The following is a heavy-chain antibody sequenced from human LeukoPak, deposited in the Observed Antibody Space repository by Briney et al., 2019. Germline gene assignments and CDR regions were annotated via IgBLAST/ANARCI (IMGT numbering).Heavy chain of an antibody. D-gene: IGHD3-10*01. CDR1: GFTFNSYA. Sequence: GGSLRLSCAASGFTFNSYAMYWVRQAPGKGLEWVSLISYDGSVSFYADSVKGRFTVSRDNSNGTLFLQMNSLRPADTAVYYCARANTGYYYGSGRGMDVWGQGTTVTISS. J-gene: IGHJ6*02. CDR3: ARANTGYYYGSGRGMDV. CDR2: ISYDGSVS. V-gene: IGHV3-30*04.